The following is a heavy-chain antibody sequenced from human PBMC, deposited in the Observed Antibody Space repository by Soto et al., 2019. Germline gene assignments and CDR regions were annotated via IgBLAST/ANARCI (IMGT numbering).Heavy chain of an antibody. CDR3: ASGWGSGCFLG. CDR1: GGSISSYY. CDR2: FYYNGAT. D-gene: IGHD5-12*01. Sequence: PSETLSLTCTVSGGSISSYYWSWIRQPPGKGLEWTGSFYYNGATYYNPSLKSRLTISVDTSKNQLSLKLNSVTAADTALYYCASGWGSGCFLGWGQGILVTVSS. V-gene: IGHV4-59*08. J-gene: IGHJ4*02.